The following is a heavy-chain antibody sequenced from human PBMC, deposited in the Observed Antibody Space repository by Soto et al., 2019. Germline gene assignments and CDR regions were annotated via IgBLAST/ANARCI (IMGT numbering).Heavy chain of an antibody. CDR1: GFTFSDYW. CDR2: IRRDGSTT. J-gene: IGHJ6*03. V-gene: IGHV3-74*01. D-gene: IGHD1-26*01. Sequence: EVQLVESGGGLVEPGGSLRLSCTASGFTFSDYWMHWVRQAPEKGLEWVSGIRRDGSTTNYADSLKGRFTITRDNADNTLYFEMNSLSVEDTADYYCASGAINDYYDDFSGKGTTDTV. CDR3: ASGAINDYYDDF.